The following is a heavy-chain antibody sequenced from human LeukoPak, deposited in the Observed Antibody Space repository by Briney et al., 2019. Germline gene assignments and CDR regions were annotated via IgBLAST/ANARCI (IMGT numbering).Heavy chain of an antibody. CDR3: ARHGVRGRDGYTHPGAFDI. J-gene: IGHJ3*02. Sequence: GESLKISCKGSGYSFTSYWIGWVRQMPGKGLEWMGIIYPGDSDTRYSPSFQGQVTISADKSNSTAYLQWSSLKASDTAMYYCARHGVRGRDGYTHPGAFDIWGQGTMVTVSS. V-gene: IGHV5-51*01. CDR1: GYSFTSYW. CDR2: IYPGDSDT. D-gene: IGHD5-12*01.